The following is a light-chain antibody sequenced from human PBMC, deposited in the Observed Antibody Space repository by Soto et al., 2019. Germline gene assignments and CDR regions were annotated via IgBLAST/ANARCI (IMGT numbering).Light chain of an antibody. V-gene: IGLV2-14*01. J-gene: IGLJ1*01. CDR2: DVN. CDR3: SSYTSSSLYV. CDR1: SSDVGGYNY. Sequence: QSALTQPASVSGSPGQSITISCTGTSSDVGGYNYVSWYQQRPGKAPKVMIYDVNNRPSGVSNRFSGSKSGNTASLTISGLQAEDEADYYCSSYTSSSLYVFGTGTKVTVL.